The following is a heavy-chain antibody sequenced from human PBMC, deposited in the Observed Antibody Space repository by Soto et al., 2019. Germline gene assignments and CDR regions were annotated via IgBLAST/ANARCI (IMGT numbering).Heavy chain of an antibody. V-gene: IGHV1-2*04. D-gene: IGHD2-15*01. Sequence: ASVKVSCKASGYTFTGYYMHWVRQAPGQGLEWMGWINPNSGGTNYAQKFQGWVTMTRDTSISTAYMELSRLRSDDTAVYYCARVGYCSGGSCLDYYGMDVWGQGTTVTVSS. J-gene: IGHJ6*02. CDR3: ARVGYCSGGSCLDYYGMDV. CDR1: GYTFTGYY. CDR2: INPNSGGT.